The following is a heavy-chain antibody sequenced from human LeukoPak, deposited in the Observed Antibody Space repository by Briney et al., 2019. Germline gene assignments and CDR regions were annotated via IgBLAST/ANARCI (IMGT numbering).Heavy chain of an antibody. V-gene: IGHV4-38-2*02. CDR1: GYSISSGYY. CDR3: AIPGSIVGATGY. Sequence: SETLSLTCTVSGYSISSGYYWGWIRQPPGKGLEWIGSIYHSGSTYYNPSLKSRVTISVDTSKNQFSLKLSSVTAADTAVYYCAIPGSIVGATGYWGQGTLVPVSS. CDR2: IYHSGST. D-gene: IGHD1-26*01. J-gene: IGHJ4*02.